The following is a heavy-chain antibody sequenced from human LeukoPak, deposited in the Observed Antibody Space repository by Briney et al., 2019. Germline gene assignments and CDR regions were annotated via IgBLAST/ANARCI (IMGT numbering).Heavy chain of an antibody. CDR2: INYSGST. J-gene: IGHJ6*03. CDR1: GGSTTSRSNY. V-gene: IGHV4-39*07. CDR3: XXXXXXXXGDFHYYYYYYMDV. Sequence: PSETLSLTCTVSGGSTTSRSNYWGWIRQPPGKGLEWIGSINYSGSTYYNPSLKSRVTISVDTSKNQFSLKLISVTAADTAVYXXXXXXXXXXGDFHYYYYYYMDVWGKGTTVTISS. D-gene: IGHD3-10*01.